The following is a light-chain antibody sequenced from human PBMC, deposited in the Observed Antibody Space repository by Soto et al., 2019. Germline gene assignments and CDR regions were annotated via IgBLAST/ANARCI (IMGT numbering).Light chain of an antibody. J-gene: IGKJ1*01. V-gene: IGKV1-5*03. CDR3: QKYNSYSGK. Sequence: DIQMTQSPSTLSASVGDIVTITCRASQSISSWLAWYQQKPGKAPKLLIYKASSLESGVPSRFSGSGSGTEFTLTISSLQPDDFATYYCQKYNSYSGKFGQGTKVDIK. CDR1: QSISSW. CDR2: KAS.